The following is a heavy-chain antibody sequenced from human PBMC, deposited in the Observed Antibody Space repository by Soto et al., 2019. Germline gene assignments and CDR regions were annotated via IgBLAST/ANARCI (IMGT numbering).Heavy chain of an antibody. Sequence: ASVKVSCKASGGTFSSYTISWVRQAPGQGLEWMGRIIPILGIANYAQKFQGRVTITADKSTSTAYMELSSLRSEDTAVYYCARSTYIAVAGTGFDPWGQGTLVTVSS. CDR2: IIPILGIA. V-gene: IGHV1-69*02. CDR3: ARSTYIAVAGTGFDP. CDR1: GGTFSSYT. D-gene: IGHD6-19*01. J-gene: IGHJ5*02.